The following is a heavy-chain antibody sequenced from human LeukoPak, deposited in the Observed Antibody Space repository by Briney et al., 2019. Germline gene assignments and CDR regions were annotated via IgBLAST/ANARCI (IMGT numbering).Heavy chain of an antibody. Sequence: GGSLRLSCAASGFTFSSYSMNWVRQAPGKGLEWVSSISSSSSYIYYADSVKGRFTISRDNAKNSLYLQMNSLRAEDTAVYYCARASADYVWGSYRQDFDYWGQGTLVTVSS. CDR2: ISSSSSYI. CDR3: ARASADYVWGSYRQDFDY. D-gene: IGHD3-16*02. CDR1: GFTFSSYS. J-gene: IGHJ4*02. V-gene: IGHV3-21*01.